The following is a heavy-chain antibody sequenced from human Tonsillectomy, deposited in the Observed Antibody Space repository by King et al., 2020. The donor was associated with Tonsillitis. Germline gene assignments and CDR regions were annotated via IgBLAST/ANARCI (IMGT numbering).Heavy chain of an antibody. CDR2: ISPSGGDT. CDR3: ARGQDYGDYGLEYFDY. Sequence: QLVQSGAEVKKPGASVKVSCKTSGYTFTSNSQHWVRQAPGQGLEWMGIISPSGGDTAYAQNFQGRVTLTRDTSTRTVYMQLSSLRSEDTAMYYCARGQDYGDYGLEYFDYWGQGTPVNVSS. D-gene: IGHD4-17*01. J-gene: IGHJ4*02. V-gene: IGHV1-46*03. CDR1: GYTFTSNS.